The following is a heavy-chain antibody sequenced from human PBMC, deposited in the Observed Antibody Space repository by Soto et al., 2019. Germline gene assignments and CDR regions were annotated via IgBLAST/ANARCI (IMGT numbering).Heavy chain of an antibody. V-gene: IGHV1-69*13. D-gene: IGHD4-17*01. CDR1: GYTFTSYS. CDR2: IILPFGTP. Sequence: SVKVSCKASGYTFTSYSISWVRQAPGQGLEWMGVIILPFGTPNYAQTFQGRVTITADESMTTAYMELSGLRSEDTAVYYCARGPDYEGYFDYWGRGTLVTVSS. CDR3: ARGPDYEGYFDY. J-gene: IGHJ4*02.